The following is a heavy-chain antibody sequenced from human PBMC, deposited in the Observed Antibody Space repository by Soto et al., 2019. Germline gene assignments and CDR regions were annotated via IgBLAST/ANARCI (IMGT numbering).Heavy chain of an antibody. Sequence: EVQLVESGGGLVQPGGSLRLSCAASGFTFSSFWMNWVRQAPGKGLEWVANIKIDGNEKNYVDSVKGRFTISRDNAKNSLSLQMNSLRAEDTAVYYCARGGTYYGSGPYNWFDPWGKGTLVTVSS. CDR2: IKIDGNEK. J-gene: IGHJ5*02. D-gene: IGHD3-10*01. V-gene: IGHV3-7*04. CDR1: GFTFSSFW. CDR3: ARGGTYYGSGPYNWFDP.